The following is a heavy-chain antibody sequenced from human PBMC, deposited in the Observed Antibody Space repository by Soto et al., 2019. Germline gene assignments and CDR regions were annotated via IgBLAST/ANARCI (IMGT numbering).Heavy chain of an antibody. Sequence: ASVKVSCKASGYTFTSYYMHWVRQAPGQGLEWMGIINPSGGSTSYAQKFQGRVSMTRDTSTSTVYMELSSLRSEDTAVYYCARDGRDCSSTSCYVGWFDPWGQGTLVTVSS. CDR2: INPSGGST. J-gene: IGHJ5*02. CDR3: ARDGRDCSSTSCYVGWFDP. V-gene: IGHV1-46*01. D-gene: IGHD2-2*01. CDR1: GYTFTSYY.